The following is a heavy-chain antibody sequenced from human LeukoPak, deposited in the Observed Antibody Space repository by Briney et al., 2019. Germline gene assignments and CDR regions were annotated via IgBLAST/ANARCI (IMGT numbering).Heavy chain of an antibody. CDR1: GGTFSGCA. Sequence: SVKVSCKASGGTFSGCAISWVRQAPGQGLEWMGGIIPIFGTANYAQKFQGRVTITADESTSTAYMELSSLRSEDTAVYYCARDRKYYDYVWGPEGFDYWGQGTLVTVSS. CDR2: IIPIFGTA. CDR3: ARDRKYYDYVWGPEGFDY. V-gene: IGHV1-69*01. J-gene: IGHJ4*02. D-gene: IGHD3-16*01.